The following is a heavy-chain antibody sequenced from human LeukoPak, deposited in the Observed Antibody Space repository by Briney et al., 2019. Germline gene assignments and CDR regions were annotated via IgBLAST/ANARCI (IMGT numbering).Heavy chain of an antibody. V-gene: IGHV3-23*01. D-gene: IGHD2-15*01. CDR2: ISGSGGST. Sequence: GGSLRLSCAASGFTFSSYAMSWVRQAPGKGLEWVSAISGSGGSTYYADSVKGRFTISRDNSKNTLYLQMNSLRAEDTAVYYCAKDRDCSGGGCYLYFDYWGQGTLVTVSS. CDR1: GFTFSSYA. J-gene: IGHJ4*02. CDR3: AKDRDCSGGGCYLYFDY.